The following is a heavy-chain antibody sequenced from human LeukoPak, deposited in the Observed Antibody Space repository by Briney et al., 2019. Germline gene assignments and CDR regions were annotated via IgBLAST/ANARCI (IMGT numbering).Heavy chain of an antibody. CDR2: INAYNGNT. J-gene: IGHJ4*02. V-gene: IGHV1-18*01. CDR3: ARGLDAASGLANFDY. Sequence: ASVKVSCKASGYTFTSYDIDWVRQAPGQGLEWMGWINAYNGNTNYAQKSEGRLSLTTDTATSTVYMELRNLTSDDTAVYFCARGLDAASGLANFDYWGQGTLITVSS. CDR1: GYTFTSYD. D-gene: IGHD1-1*01.